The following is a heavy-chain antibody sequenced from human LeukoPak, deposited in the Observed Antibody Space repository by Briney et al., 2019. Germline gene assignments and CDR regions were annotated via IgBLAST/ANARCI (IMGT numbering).Heavy chain of an antibody. CDR3: ARDYYGSGSYAPEFDY. J-gene: IGHJ4*02. D-gene: IGHD3-10*01. CDR1: GGSISSSSYY. CDR2: IYHSGNT. V-gene: IGHV4-39*07. Sequence: SETLSLTCTVSGGSISSSSYYWGWIRQPPGKGLEWIGSIYHSGNTYYNPSLKSRVTISVDTSKNQFSLKLSSVTAADTAVYYCARDYYGSGSYAPEFDYWGQGTLVTVSS.